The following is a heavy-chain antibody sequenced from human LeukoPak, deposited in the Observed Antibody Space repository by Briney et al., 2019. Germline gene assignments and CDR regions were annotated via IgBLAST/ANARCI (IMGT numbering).Heavy chain of an antibody. Sequence: SETLSLTCAVSGGSISNYYCSWIRQPPGKGLEWLGYIHYSGYTNYNPSLKSRVTISVDTSKNQSSLNLSSVTAADTAVYYCARHWGSDWYFDLWGRGTLVTVSS. V-gene: IGHV4-59*01. CDR3: ARHWGSDWYFDL. J-gene: IGHJ2*01. CDR2: IHYSGYT. CDR1: GGSISNYY. D-gene: IGHD7-27*01.